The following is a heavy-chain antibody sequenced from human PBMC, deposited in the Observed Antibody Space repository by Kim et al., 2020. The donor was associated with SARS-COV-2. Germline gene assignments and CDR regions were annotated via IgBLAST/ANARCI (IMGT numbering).Heavy chain of an antibody. CDR3: ARAIIAARQRWFDP. D-gene: IGHD6-6*01. Sequence: AKKLQGRVTMTTDTSTSTAYMELRSLRSDDTAVYYCARAIIAARQRWFDPWGQGTLVTVSS. V-gene: IGHV1-18*01. J-gene: IGHJ5*02.